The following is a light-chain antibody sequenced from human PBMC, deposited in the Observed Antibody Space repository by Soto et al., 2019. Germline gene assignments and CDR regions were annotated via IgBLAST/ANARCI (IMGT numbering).Light chain of an antibody. V-gene: IGLV2-14*01. CDR3: SSYTSSRAHVV. CDR2: DVS. CDR1: SSDVGGYNY. J-gene: IGLJ2*01. Sequence: QSALTQPASVSGSPGQSITISCTGTSSDVGGYNYVSWYQQHPGKAPKLMIYDVSSRPSGVSNRFSGSKSGNTASLTISGLQPEDEADYHCSSYTSSRAHVVFGGGTKLTVL.